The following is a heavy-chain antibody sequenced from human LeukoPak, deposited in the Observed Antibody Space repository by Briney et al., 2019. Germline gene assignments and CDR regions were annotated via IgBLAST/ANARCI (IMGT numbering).Heavy chain of an antibody. CDR2: IYTNGGA. V-gene: IGHV4-61*02. J-gene: IGHJ4*02. CDR3: AREPPGY. Sequence: SQTLSLTXTVSGGSVTSGNYYWNWIRQPAGKGLEWIGRIYTNGGASYNPSLKSRVTISIDASKNQFSLKLSSVTAADTAAYYCAREPPGYWGQGILVTVSS. CDR1: GGSVTSGNYY.